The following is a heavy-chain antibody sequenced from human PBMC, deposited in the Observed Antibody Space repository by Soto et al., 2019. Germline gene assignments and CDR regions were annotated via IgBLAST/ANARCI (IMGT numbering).Heavy chain of an antibody. Sequence: KQSPTLSLTCAISGDSVSSNSAAWNWIRQSPSRGLEWLGRTYYRSKWYNDYAVSVKSRITINPDTSKNQFSLQLNSVTPEDTAVYYCARDTQAVAVFGYFDYWGQGTLVTVSS. V-gene: IGHV6-1*01. J-gene: IGHJ4*02. CDR1: GDSVSSNSAA. CDR3: ARDTQAVAVFGYFDY. CDR2: TYYRSKWYN. D-gene: IGHD6-19*01.